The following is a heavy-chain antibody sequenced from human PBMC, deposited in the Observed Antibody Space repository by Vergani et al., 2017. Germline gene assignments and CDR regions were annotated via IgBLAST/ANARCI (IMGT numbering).Heavy chain of an antibody. Sequence: QVQLQQWGGGLLKPSETLSLTCVVHGGSFTSYHWTRIRQSPGEGLEWVGDIEHTGRPDYNPSLKSRLTMSVDKSRNQFSLTLNSVTATDTAIYFCARVNTETNGHLYYYYYMDVWGQGTAVTVS. J-gene: IGHJ6*03. CDR2: IEHTGRP. CDR1: GGSFTSYH. V-gene: IGHV4-34*01. D-gene: IGHD4-11*01. CDR3: ARVNTETNGHLYYYYYMDV.